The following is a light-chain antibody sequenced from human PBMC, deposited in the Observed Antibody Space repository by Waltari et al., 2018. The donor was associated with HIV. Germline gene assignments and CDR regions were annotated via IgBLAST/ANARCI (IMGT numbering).Light chain of an antibody. Sequence: QSVLTQPPSVSAAPGQKVTISCSGSVSNIGNNSVSWYQQVPGTAPKLIIYDDHKRPSGIPDRFSGSKSGTAATLGITGLQTGDEADYYCGTWDSSLDDVLFGGGSKLTVL. CDR1: VSNIGNNS. CDR3: GTWDSSLDDVL. V-gene: IGLV1-51*01. CDR2: DDH. J-gene: IGLJ2*01.